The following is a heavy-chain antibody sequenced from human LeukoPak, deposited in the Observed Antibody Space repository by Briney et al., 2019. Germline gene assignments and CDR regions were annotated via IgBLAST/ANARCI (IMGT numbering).Heavy chain of an antibody. CDR1: GFTFSSYE. V-gene: IGHV3-48*03. J-gene: IGHJ4*02. D-gene: IGHD6-19*01. CDR3: ARDYRSGWYLDY. CDR2: ISSSGRTI. Sequence: GGSLRLSCVASGFTFSSYEMNWVRQAPGKGLEWVSYISSSGRTIYYADSVKGRFTISRDNAKNSLFLQMNSLRAEDTAVYYCARDYRSGWYLDYWGQGTLVTVSS.